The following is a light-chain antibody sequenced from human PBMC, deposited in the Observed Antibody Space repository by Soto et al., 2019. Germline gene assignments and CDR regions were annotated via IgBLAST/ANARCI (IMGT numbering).Light chain of an antibody. CDR3: QQYNNWPLT. CDR2: GAS. Sequence: VMTQSPDTMSVSPGEGATLSCRASERISNNLAWYQQKRGQVPRLLIYGASTRATGIPDRFSGSGYGREFTLTISSLQSEDSSVYYCQQYNNWPLTFGGGTKVDIK. J-gene: IGKJ4*01. CDR1: ERISNN. V-gene: IGKV3-15*01.